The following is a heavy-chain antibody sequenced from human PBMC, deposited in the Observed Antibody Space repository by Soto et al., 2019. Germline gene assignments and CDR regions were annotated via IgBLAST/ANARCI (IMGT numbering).Heavy chain of an antibody. CDR2: ISDSGRA. CDR1: GGSIRSYY. V-gene: IGHV4-59*01. CDR3: ARDYYYDSRGHPGAYYYGMDV. Sequence: QVQLQESGPGLVKSSETLSLTCTVSGGSIRSYYWSWIRRPPGKGLTWIGHISDSGRANFDSSLQGRVTMSVDTSKNQISLKVISVTAADTAIYYCARDYYYDSRGHPGAYYYGMDVWGQGTTVTVAS. J-gene: IGHJ6*02. D-gene: IGHD3-22*01.